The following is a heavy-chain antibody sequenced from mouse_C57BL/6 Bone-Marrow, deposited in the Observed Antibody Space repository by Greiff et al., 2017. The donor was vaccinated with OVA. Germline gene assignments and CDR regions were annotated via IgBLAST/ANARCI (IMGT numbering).Heavy chain of an antibody. Sequence: QVQLKQPGAELVKPGASVKLSCKASGYTFTSYWMHWVKQRPGRGLEWIGRIDPNSGGTKYNEKFKSKATLTVDKPSSTAYMQLSSLTSEDSAVYYGAIYYYGSSYGYFDVWGTGTTVTVSS. V-gene: IGHV1-72*01. J-gene: IGHJ1*03. CDR2: IDPNSGGT. CDR3: AIYYYGSSYGYFDV. D-gene: IGHD1-1*01. CDR1: GYTFTSYW.